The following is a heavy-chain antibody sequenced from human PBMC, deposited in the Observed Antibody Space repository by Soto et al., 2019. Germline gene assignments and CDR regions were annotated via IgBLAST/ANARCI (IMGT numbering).Heavy chain of an antibody. V-gene: IGHV1-3*01. Sequence: ASVKVSCKASGYTFTSYAMHWVRQAPGQRLEWMGWINAGNGNTKYSQKFQGRVTITRDTSVSTAYMELSSLRSEDTAVYYCARHGIAVAGLDYWGQGTLVTVSS. J-gene: IGHJ4*02. CDR1: GYTFTSYA. CDR3: ARHGIAVAGLDY. CDR2: INAGNGNT. D-gene: IGHD6-19*01.